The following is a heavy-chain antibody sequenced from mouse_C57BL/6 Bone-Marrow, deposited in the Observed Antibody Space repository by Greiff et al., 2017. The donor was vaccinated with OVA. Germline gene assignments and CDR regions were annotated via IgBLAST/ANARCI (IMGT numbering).Heavy chain of an antibody. Sequence: EVQLQESGPGLVKPSQSLSLTCSVTGYSITSGYYWNWIRQFPGNKLEWMGYISYDGSNNYNPSLKNRISITRDTSKNQFFLKLNSVTTEDTATYYCARDRGIYYYGPSYFDYWGQGTTLTVSS. V-gene: IGHV3-6*01. CDR3: ARDRGIYYYGPSYFDY. CDR2: ISYDGSN. J-gene: IGHJ2*01. CDR1: GYSITSGYY. D-gene: IGHD1-1*01.